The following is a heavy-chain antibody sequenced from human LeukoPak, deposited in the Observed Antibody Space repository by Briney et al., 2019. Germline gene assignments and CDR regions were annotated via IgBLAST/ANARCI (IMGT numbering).Heavy chain of an antibody. CDR2: IKQDGSEK. V-gene: IGHV3-7*01. CDR3: ARCGLRYQLPQQ. CDR1: GFTFSSYW. J-gene: IGHJ4*02. D-gene: IGHD2-2*01. Sequence: GGSLRLSCAASGFTFSSYWMSWVRQAPGKGLEWVANIKQDGSEKYYVDSVKGRSIISRDNAKNSLYLQMNSLRAEDMAVYYCARCGLRYQLPQQWGQGTLVTVSS.